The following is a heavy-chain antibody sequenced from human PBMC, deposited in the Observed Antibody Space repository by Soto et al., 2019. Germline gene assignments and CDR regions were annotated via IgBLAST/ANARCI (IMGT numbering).Heavy chain of an antibody. D-gene: IGHD2-15*01. CDR1: GLTFNRYW. J-gene: IGHJ5*02. Sequence: SGGSLRLSCAASGLTFNRYWMHWVRHAPGKGLVWVSHINTDGSNTNYADSVKGRFTISRDNAKSTLFLQMNSLRDEDTAVYYCXREFCSGGNCYTYYFDPWGPGIPVTVSS. CDR3: XREFCSGGNCYTYYFDP. V-gene: IGHV3-74*01. CDR2: INTDGSNT.